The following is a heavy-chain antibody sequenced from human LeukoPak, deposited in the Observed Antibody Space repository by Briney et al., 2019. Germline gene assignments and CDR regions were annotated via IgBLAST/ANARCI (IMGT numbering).Heavy chain of an antibody. CDR3: ARHRGHHMNNWFDP. D-gene: IGHD1-14*01. CDR1: GGSISSSSYY. CDR2: IYYSGST. V-gene: IGHV4-39*01. Sequence: SETLSLTCTVSGGSISSSSYYWGWIRQPPGKGLEWIGSIYYSGSTYYNPSLRSRVTISVDTSKNQFSLKLSSVTAADTAVYYCARHRGHHMNNWFDPWGQGTLVTVSS. J-gene: IGHJ5*02.